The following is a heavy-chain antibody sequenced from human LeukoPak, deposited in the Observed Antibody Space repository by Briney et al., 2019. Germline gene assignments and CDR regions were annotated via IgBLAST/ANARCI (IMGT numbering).Heavy chain of an antibody. J-gene: IGHJ5*02. V-gene: IGHV4-34*01. CDR3: ARKSYYYGSGSYYPLLYNWFDP. Sequence: SETLSLTCAVYGGSFSGYYWSWIRQPPGKGLEWIGEINHSGSTNYNPSLKSRVTISVDTSKNQCSLKLSSVTAADTAGYYCARKSYYYGSGSYYPLLYNWFDPWGQGNLVTVSS. D-gene: IGHD3-10*01. CDR1: GGSFSGYY. CDR2: INHSGST.